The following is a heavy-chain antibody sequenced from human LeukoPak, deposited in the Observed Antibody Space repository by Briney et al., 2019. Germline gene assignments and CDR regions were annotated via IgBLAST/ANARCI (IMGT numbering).Heavy chain of an antibody. J-gene: IGHJ5*02. CDR1: GLTFGSYW. CDR2: IKQDGSEK. D-gene: IGHD5-18*01. CDR3: ARGASGIQLWFFDP. V-gene: IGHV3-7*01. Sequence: GGSLRLSCAASGLTFGSYWMSWVRQAPGKGLQWVANIKQDGSEKYYVDSVKGRFTISRDNAKNSLFLQMNSLRAEDTAVYYCARGASGIQLWFFDPWGQGTLVSVSS.